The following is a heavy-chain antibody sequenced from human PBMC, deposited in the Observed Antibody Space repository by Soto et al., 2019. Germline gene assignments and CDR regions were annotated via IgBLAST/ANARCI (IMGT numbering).Heavy chain of an antibody. V-gene: IGHV4-31*03. J-gene: IGHJ3*02. Sequence: TLSLTCTGSGGSISSDGYYWSWIRQHPGKGLEWIGYIYYSGNTYYNPFLKSRVTISVDMSKNQFFLKLSSVTAADTAVYYCAEGGGYSAIDIWGQGTMVTVSS. CDR1: GGSISSDGYY. CDR2: IYYSGNT. CDR3: AEGGGYSAIDI. D-gene: IGHD3-22*01.